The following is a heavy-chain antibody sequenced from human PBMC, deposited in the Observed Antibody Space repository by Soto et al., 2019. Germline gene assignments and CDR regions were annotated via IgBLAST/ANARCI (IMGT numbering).Heavy chain of an antibody. J-gene: IGHJ4*02. CDR2: IYHGGTT. V-gene: IGHV4-4*02. D-gene: IGHD3-16*01. CDR1: GASIGSADW. Sequence: QVQLQESGPGLVMPSGTLSLTCAVAGASIGSADWWNWVRQPPGKGLEWIGEIYHGGTTIYNPSLKSPVTISVDESKNHFSLKLTSVTAADTAVYYCARDFKAPNDAWAFDYWGQGTLVTVSS. CDR3: ARDFKAPNDAWAFDY.